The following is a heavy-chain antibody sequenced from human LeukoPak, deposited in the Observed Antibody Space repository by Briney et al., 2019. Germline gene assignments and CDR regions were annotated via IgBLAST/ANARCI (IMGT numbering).Heavy chain of an antibody. D-gene: IGHD2-21*01. J-gene: IGHJ5*02. CDR1: GFTFNPYA. CDR3: AKDRGPYVAIGNNWFDP. CDR2: ISGYGDNT. Sequence: QPGGSLRLSCAASGFTFNPYAMRWVRQAPGKGLEWVSSISGYGDNTYYADSVKGRFTLSRDNSKGTLYLQMFSLRAEDTAVYYCAKDRGPYVAIGNNWFDPWGQGTLVTVSS. V-gene: IGHV3-23*01.